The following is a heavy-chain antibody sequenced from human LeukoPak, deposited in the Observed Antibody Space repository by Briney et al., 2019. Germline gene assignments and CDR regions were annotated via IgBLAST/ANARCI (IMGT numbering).Heavy chain of an antibody. D-gene: IGHD1-7*01. V-gene: IGHV3-23*01. CDR1: GFTFATSA. CDR3: STGGIHWNYVGY. Sequence: GGSLRLSCAASGFTFATSAMSWVRQAPGKGLDWVSTIGGNGGITYYADSVKGRFTISNDDSKNTVYLQMNSLKTEDTAVYYCSTGGIHWNYVGYWGQGTLVTVSS. J-gene: IGHJ4*02. CDR2: IGGNGGIT.